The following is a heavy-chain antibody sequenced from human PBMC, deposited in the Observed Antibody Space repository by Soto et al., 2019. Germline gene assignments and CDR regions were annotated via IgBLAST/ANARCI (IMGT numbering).Heavy chain of an antibody. V-gene: IGHV3-21*04. J-gene: IGHJ4*02. D-gene: IGHD5-18*01. CDR3: ARSGYSYGPFDY. CDR2: ISTSSSYI. CDR1: GFTFSSYY. Sequence: GGSLRLSCAASGFTFSSYYVNWVRQAPGKGLEWVSSISTSSSYIYYADSVKGRFTISRDNAKNSLYLQMNSLRAEDTAVYYCARSGYSYGPFDYWGQGTLVTVSS.